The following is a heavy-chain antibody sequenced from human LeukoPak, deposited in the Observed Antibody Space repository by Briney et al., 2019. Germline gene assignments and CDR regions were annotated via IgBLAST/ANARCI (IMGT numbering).Heavy chain of an antibody. CDR2: ISYDGSNK. Sequence: PGRSLRLSCAASGFTFSSYAMHWVRQAPGKGLEWVAVISYDGSNKYYADSVKGRFTISRDNSKNTLCLQMNSLRAEDTAVYYCARGFGVPAAKTFFDYWGQGTLVTVSS. J-gene: IGHJ4*02. CDR3: ARGFGVPAAKTFFDY. CDR1: GFTFSSYA. D-gene: IGHD2-2*01. V-gene: IGHV3-30-3*01.